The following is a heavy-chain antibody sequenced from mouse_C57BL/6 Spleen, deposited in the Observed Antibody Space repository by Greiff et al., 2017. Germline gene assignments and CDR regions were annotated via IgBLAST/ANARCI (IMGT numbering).Heavy chain of an antibody. CDR3: ARLGYYYGSSYFDY. CDR1: GYTFTSYW. J-gene: IGHJ2*01. Sequence: QVQLQQPGAELVRPGSSVKLSCKASGYTFTSYWMHWVKQRPIQGLEWIGNIDPSDSGTHYNPKFKDKATLTVDKSSSTAYMQLSSLTSEDSAVYYCARLGYYYGSSYFDYWGQGTTLTVSS. V-gene: IGHV1-52*01. CDR2: IDPSDSGT. D-gene: IGHD1-1*01.